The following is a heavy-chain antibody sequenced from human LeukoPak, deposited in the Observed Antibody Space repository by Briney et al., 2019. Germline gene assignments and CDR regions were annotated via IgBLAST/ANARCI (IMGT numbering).Heavy chain of an antibody. D-gene: IGHD7-27*01. J-gene: IGHJ6*02. Sequence: SQTLSLTCVISGDSVSNNHAAWNWIRQSPSRGLEWLGRTYLRSNWYSDYAVSVKGRISINPDTSKNQFSLQLDSVTPDDTAVYYCARGNNWGDHHYSGMDVWGQGTTVTVSS. CDR3: ARGNNWGDHHYSGMDV. CDR2: TYLRSNWYS. CDR1: GDSVSNNHAA. V-gene: IGHV6-1*01.